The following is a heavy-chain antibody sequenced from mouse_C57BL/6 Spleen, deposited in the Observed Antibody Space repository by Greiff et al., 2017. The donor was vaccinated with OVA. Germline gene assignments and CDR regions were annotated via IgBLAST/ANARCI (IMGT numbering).Heavy chain of an antibody. CDR3: ARSGDYGSRYYFDY. CDR2: INPNYGTT. D-gene: IGHD1-1*01. J-gene: IGHJ2*01. V-gene: IGHV1-39*01. CDR1: GYSFTDYN. Sequence: VQLQQSGPELVKPGASVKISCKASGYSFTDYNMTWVKQSHGKSLEWIGGINPNYGTTSYNQKFKGKATLTVDRSSSTAYMQLNSLTSGDSAVYYCARSGDYGSRYYFDYWGQGTTVTVSS.